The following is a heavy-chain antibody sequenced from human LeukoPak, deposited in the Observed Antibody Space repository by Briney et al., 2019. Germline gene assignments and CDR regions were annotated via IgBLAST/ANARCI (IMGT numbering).Heavy chain of an antibody. CDR2: ISGSGSST. CDR1: GFTFSSYA. Sequence: GGSLRLSCAASGFTFSSYAMTWVRQAPGKGLEWVSGISGSGSSTYYADSVKGRFTISRDNSKNTLYLQMNSLRAEDTAVYYCASTGGYGSGTYDYYYFGMDVWGQGTTVTVSS. CDR3: ASTGGYGSGTYDYYYFGMDV. V-gene: IGHV3-23*01. J-gene: IGHJ6*02. D-gene: IGHD3-10*01.